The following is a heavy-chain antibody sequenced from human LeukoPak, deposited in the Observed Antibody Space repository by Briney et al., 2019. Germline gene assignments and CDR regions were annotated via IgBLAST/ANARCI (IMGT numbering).Heavy chain of an antibody. CDR1: GGSFRGYY. D-gene: IGHD5-24*01. CDR2: INHSGST. V-gene: IGHV4-34*01. J-gene: IGHJ4*02. CDR3: ARGVSMARPSRY. Sequence: AETVSLTCGVYGGSFRGYYWRGMGQPPGKGVEWIGEINHSGSTNYNPSLKSRVTISVDTSKNQFSLKLSSVTAADTAVYYCARGVSMARPSRYWGQGTLVTVSS.